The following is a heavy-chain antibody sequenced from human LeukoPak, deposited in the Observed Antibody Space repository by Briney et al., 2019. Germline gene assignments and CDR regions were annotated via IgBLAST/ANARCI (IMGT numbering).Heavy chain of an antibody. V-gene: IGHV1-18*01. CDR2: ISAYNGNT. D-gene: IGHD3-3*01. Sequence: ASVKVSCKASGYTFTSYGISWVRQAPGQGLEWMGWISAYNGNTNYAQKLQGRVTTTTDTSTSTAYMELRGLRSDDTAVYYCARVGFLEWLFDYYYMDVWGKGTTVTVSS. CDR3: ARVGFLEWLFDYYYMDV. CDR1: GYTFTSYG. J-gene: IGHJ6*03.